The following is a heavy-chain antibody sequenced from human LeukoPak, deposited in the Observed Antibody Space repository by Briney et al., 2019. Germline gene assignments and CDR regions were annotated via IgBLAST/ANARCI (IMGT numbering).Heavy chain of an antibody. V-gene: IGHV1-2*02. J-gene: IGHJ6*03. CDR1: GYTFTGHY. Sequence: ASVKVSCKASGYTFTGHYIHWVRQAPGQGLEWMGWINPNSGGTNYAQKFQGRVTMTRDTSISTAYMELSRLRSDDTAVYYCARDGDYRTLRYYYYYYMDVWGKGTTVTVSS. CDR3: ARDGDYRTLRYYYYYYMDV. D-gene: IGHD4-17*01. CDR2: INPNSGGT.